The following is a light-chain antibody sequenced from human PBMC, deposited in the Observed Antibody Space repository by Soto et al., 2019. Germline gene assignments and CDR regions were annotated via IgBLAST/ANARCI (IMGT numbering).Light chain of an antibody. CDR1: QSVSSN. J-gene: IGKJ4*01. Sequence: EVLVTQSPATLSVSPGERAALSCRASQSVSSNLAWYQQKPGQAPRLLIYGASTRATGIPARFSGSGSGTDFTLTISSLQSEDFALYYCQQYNDWPLTFGVGTKVEIK. CDR3: QQYNDWPLT. V-gene: IGKV3-15*01. CDR2: GAS.